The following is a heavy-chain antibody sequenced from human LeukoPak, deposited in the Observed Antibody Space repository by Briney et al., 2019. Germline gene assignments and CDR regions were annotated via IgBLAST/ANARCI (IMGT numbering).Heavy chain of an antibody. CDR2: ISYDGSNK. CDR3: AKSRGAYDSSARGFDY. J-gene: IGHJ4*02. D-gene: IGHD3-22*01. CDR1: GFTFSSYG. Sequence: PGGSLRLSCAASGFTFSSYGMHWVRQAPGKGLEWVSVISYDGSNKYYADSVKGRFTISRDNSKNTLYLQMNSLRAEDTAVYYCAKSRGAYDSSARGFDYWGQGTLVTVSS. V-gene: IGHV3-30*18.